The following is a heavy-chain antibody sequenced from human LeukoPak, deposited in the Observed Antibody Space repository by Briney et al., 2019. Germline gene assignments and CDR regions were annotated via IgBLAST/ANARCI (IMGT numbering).Heavy chain of an antibody. Sequence: GESLKISCEGSGYSFTSYWIGWGRQMPGEVLEWRGIIYTGDSDTRYSPSFQVHVTISTDKTINPAYLQWSSLKASNTAMYYCARPGDRYYGSGTYRDYWGQGTLVTVSS. CDR3: ARPGDRYYGSGTYRDY. CDR2: IYTGDSDT. CDR1: GYSFTSYW. D-gene: IGHD3-10*01. V-gene: IGHV5-51*01. J-gene: IGHJ4*02.